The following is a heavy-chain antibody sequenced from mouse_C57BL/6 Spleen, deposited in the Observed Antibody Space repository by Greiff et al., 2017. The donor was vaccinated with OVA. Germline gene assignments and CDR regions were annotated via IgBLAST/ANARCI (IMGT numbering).Heavy chain of an antibody. D-gene: IGHD1-1*01. Sequence: QVQLQQSGAELVRPGTSVKVSCKASGYAFTNYLIEWVKQRPGQGLEWIGVINPGSGGTNYNEKFKGKATLTADKSFSTAYMQLSSLTSEDSAVYFCAREGYYGSSFDYWGQGTTLTVSS. CDR3: AREGYYGSSFDY. CDR1: GYAFTNYL. J-gene: IGHJ2*01. V-gene: IGHV1-54*01. CDR2: INPGSGGT.